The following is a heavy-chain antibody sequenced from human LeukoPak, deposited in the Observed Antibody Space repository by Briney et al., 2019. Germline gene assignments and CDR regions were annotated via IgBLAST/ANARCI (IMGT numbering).Heavy chain of an antibody. V-gene: IGHV4-34*01. CDR2: INHSGST. CDR1: GGSFSGYY. Sequence: PSETLSLTCAVYGGSFSGYYWSWIRQPPGKGLEWIGEINHSGSTNYNPSLKSRVTISVDTSKNQFSLKLSSVTAADTAVYYCARVFPTGGRLAHPPPRNSDYWGQGTLVTVSS. CDR3: ARVFPTGGRLAHPPPRNSDY. J-gene: IGHJ4*02. D-gene: IGHD4-23*01.